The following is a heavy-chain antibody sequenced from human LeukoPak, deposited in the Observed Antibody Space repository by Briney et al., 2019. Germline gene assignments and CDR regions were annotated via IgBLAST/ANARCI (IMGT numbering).Heavy chain of an antibody. CDR1: GFTVSTYY. J-gene: IGHJ4*02. Sequence: PGGSLRLSCAASGFTVSTYYMTWVRQAPGKGLECASVIYSGGSTYYADSVKGRFTVSRDKNTLYLQMNSLRAEDTAMYYCARGLGYCTSTTCLLPFDYWGQGTLVTVSS. D-gene: IGHD2-2*01. V-gene: IGHV3-53*01. CDR3: ARGLGYCTSTTCLLPFDY. CDR2: IYSGGST.